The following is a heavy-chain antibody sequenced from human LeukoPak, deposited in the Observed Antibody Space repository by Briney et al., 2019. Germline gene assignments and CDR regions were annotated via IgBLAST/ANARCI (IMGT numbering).Heavy chain of an antibody. V-gene: IGHV3-30*03. Sequence: GGPLRLSCAASGFTFSSYGMHWVRQAPGKGLEWVAVISYDGSNKYYADSVKGRFTTSRDNSKNTLYLQMNSLRADDTAVYYCAIVPAAMHNYWGQGTLVTVSS. CDR2: ISYDGSNK. CDR3: AIVPAAMHNY. J-gene: IGHJ4*02. D-gene: IGHD2-2*01. CDR1: GFTFSSYG.